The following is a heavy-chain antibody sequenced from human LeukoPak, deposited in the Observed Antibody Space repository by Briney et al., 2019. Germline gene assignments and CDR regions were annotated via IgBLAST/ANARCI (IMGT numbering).Heavy chain of an antibody. J-gene: IGHJ4*02. CDR2: ISSGPTYI. CDR3: ARDQTYCSSPSCYSDY. V-gene: IGHV3-21*01. Sequence: GGSLRPSCAASGFTFSSYNMNWVRQAPGKGLEWVSSISSGPTYIYYADSVKGRFTISRDNSKNSLYLRMNSLRAEDTAVYYCARDQTYCSSPSCYSDYWGQGTLVTVSS. CDR1: GFTFSSYN. D-gene: IGHD2-2*01.